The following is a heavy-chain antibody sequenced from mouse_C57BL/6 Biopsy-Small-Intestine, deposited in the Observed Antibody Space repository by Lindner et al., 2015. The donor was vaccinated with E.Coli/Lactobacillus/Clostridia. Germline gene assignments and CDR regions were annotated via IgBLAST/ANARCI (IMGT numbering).Heavy chain of an antibody. V-gene: IGHV5-6*01. J-gene: IGHJ4*01. CDR1: GFTFSSYG. CDR2: ISSGGSYT. CDR3: ARHRDYGSSYAMDY. D-gene: IGHD1-1*01. Sequence: VQLQESGGDLVKPGGSLKLSCAASGFTFSSYGMSWVRQTPDKRLEWVATISSGGSYTYYPDSVKGRSTISRDNAKNTLYLQMSSLKSEDTAMYYCARHRDYGSSYAMDYWGQGTSVTVSS.